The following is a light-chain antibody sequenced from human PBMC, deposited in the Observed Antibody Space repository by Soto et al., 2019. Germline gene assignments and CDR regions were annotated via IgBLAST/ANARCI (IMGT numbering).Light chain of an antibody. CDR1: QSISSW. CDR3: QKYNSAPWT. J-gene: IGKJ1*01. Sequence: DIQMTQSPSTLSTSVGDRVTITCRASQSISSWLAWYQQKPGKAPKLLIYDASNLESGVPSRFSGSGSGTEFTLTISSLQPEDVTTNYCQKYNSAPWTFGQGTKVDIK. CDR2: DAS. V-gene: IGKV1-5*01.